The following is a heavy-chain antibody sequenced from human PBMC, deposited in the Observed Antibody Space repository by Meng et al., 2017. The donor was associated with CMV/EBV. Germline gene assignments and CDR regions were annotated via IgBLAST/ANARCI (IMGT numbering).Heavy chain of an antibody. J-gene: IGHJ6*02. CDR1: GGTFSSYA. V-gene: IGHV1-69*05. Sequence: SVKVSCKASGGTFSSYAISWVRQAPGQGREWLGGIIPIFGTANYAQKVQGINTINTDESKSTAYMELSSLRSEDQAVYYCSRGYCSSTSCYTPQPGLAYYYYYYGMDVWGQGTTVTVSS. CDR3: SRGYCSSTSCYTPQPGLAYYYYYYGMDV. D-gene: IGHD2-2*02. CDR2: IIPIFGTA.